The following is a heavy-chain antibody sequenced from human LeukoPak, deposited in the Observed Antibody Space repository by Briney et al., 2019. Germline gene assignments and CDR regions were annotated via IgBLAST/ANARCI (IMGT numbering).Heavy chain of an antibody. CDR1: GYSFISSW. Sequence: GESLKISCKGSGYSFISSWIAWVRQMPGKGLEWMGLIYPGDSNTRYSPSFQGQVTISADKSTNTAYVQWSSLKASDTAIYYCARQTRDAFDIWGQGTMVTVSS. D-gene: IGHD1-1*01. J-gene: IGHJ3*02. CDR3: ARQTRDAFDI. CDR2: IYPGDSNT. V-gene: IGHV5-51*01.